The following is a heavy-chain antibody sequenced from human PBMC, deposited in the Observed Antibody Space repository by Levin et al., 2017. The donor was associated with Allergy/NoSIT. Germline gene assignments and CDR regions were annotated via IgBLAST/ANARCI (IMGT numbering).Heavy chain of an antibody. V-gene: IGHV3-23*01. Sequence: GGSLRLSCAASGFTFSSYTMSWVRQAPGKGLEWVSAISGSGGSTYYADSVQGRFTISRDNSKNTLYLQMNSLRAEDTAVYYCAKASGGSYYLFDYWGQGTLVTVSS. J-gene: IGHJ4*02. CDR1: GFTFSSYT. D-gene: IGHD1-26*01. CDR2: ISGSGGST. CDR3: AKASGGSYYLFDY.